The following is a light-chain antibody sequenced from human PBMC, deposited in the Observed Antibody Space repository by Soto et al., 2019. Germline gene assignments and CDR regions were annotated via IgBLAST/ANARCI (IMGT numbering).Light chain of an antibody. CDR2: GAS. J-gene: IGKJ1*01. Sequence: EIVLTQSPATLSLSPGERATLSCRASQSVGNNLAWYQQKPGQAPRLLISGASSRAADIPARFSGSGSGTDFTLTINRLEPEDFAVYYCQQYDSSPRTFGQGTKVDIK. V-gene: IGKV3-20*01. CDR1: QSVGNN. CDR3: QQYDSSPRT.